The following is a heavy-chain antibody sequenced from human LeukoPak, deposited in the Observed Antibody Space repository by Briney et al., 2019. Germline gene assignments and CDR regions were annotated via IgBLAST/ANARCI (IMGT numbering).Heavy chain of an antibody. CDR1: GFTFSSYW. V-gene: IGHV3-7*01. D-gene: IGHD2-2*01. J-gene: IGHJ4*02. Sequence: GGSLRLPCAASGFTFSSYWMSWVRQAPGKGLGWVAHIKQDGSEKSFVDSVKSRFTISRDNAEDSVYLQMNSLRGEDTAVYYCAREWIDSSTHGIDYWGQGVLVTVSS. CDR2: IKQDGSEK. CDR3: AREWIDSSTHGIDY.